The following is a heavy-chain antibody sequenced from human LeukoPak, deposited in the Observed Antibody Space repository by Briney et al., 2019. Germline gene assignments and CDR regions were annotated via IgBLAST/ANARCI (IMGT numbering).Heavy chain of an antibody. CDR2: IKEDGTQK. Sequence: GGSLRLSCAASGFTFNKSWMSWVRQAPGKGLEWLANIKEDGTQKYYVDSVRGRFTISRDNAENSLYLQMNSLRDEDTAVYYCARDKLQRGAFDIWGQGTMVTVSS. CDR1: GFTFNKSW. J-gene: IGHJ3*02. V-gene: IGHV3-7*03. D-gene: IGHD5-18*01. CDR3: ARDKLQRGAFDI.